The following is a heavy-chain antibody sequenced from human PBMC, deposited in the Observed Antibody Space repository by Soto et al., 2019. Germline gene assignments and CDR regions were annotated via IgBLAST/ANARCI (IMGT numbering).Heavy chain of an antibody. CDR1: GGSISSSNW. V-gene: IGHV4-4*02. D-gene: IGHD3-9*01. CDR2: IYHSGST. CDR3: AREGYDILTGYYKGYYYGRDV. Sequence: SETLSLTCAVSGGSISSSNWWSWVRQPPGKGLEWIGEIYHSGSTNDNPSLRSRVTISVDKSKNQFSLKLSSVTAADTAVYYCAREGYDILTGYYKGYYYGRDVWGQGTTVT. J-gene: IGHJ6*02.